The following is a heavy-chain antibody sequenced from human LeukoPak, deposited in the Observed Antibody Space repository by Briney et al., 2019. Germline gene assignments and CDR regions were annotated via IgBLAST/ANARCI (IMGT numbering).Heavy chain of an antibody. Sequence: SETLSLTCSVSGYSMSSGYYWGWIRQPPERGLEWIGSMYHTGSTNYNPSLKSRVTISVDKSKNQFSLKLSSVTAADTAVYYCARAGGSYGYSAKAFDYWGQGTLVTVSS. CDR3: ARAGGSYGYSAKAFDY. CDR1: GYSMSSGYY. J-gene: IGHJ4*02. D-gene: IGHD5-18*01. CDR2: MYHTGST. V-gene: IGHV4-38-2*02.